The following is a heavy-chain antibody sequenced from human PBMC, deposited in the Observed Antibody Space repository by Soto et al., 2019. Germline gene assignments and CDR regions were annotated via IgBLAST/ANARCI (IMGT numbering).Heavy chain of an antibody. Sequence: EVQLLESGGGLVQPGGSLRLSCAASGFTFSSYAMSWVRQAPGKGLEWVSAISGSGGSTYYADSVKGRFTISRDNSKNTLYLKMKSMRAEDTDVYYCAKQQQLVPPYVDYWGQGTLVTVSS. CDR1: GFTFSSYA. CDR3: AKQQQLVPPYVDY. J-gene: IGHJ4*02. CDR2: ISGSGGST. V-gene: IGHV3-23*01. D-gene: IGHD6-13*01.